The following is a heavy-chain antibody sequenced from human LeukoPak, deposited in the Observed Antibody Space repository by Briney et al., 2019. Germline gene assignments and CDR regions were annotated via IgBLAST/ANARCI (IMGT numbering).Heavy chain of an antibody. CDR2: IIPIFGTA. Sequence: SVKVSCKASGGTFSSYAISWVRQAPGQGLEWMGGIIPIFGTANYAQKFQGRVTITADESTSTAHMELSSLRSEDTAVYYCARDLGNYYGSGSYYYWGQGTLVTVSS. D-gene: IGHD3-10*01. CDR3: ARDLGNYYGSGSYYY. V-gene: IGHV1-69*13. J-gene: IGHJ4*02. CDR1: GGTFSSYA.